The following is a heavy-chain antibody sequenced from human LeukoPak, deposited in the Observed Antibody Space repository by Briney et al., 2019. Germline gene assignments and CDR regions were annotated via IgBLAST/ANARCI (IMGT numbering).Heavy chain of an antibody. CDR3: AKDIRIQLSGYYYGMDV. Sequence: GGSLRLSCAASGFTFNNYAMSWVRQAPGKGLEWVSRISGSGTGTYDADSVQGRFTISRDNSKNTLYLQMNTLRAEDTAVYFCAKDIRIQLSGYYYGMDVWGQGTTVIVSS. CDR2: ISGSGTGT. CDR1: GFTFNNYA. J-gene: IGHJ6*02. D-gene: IGHD5-18*01. V-gene: IGHV3-23*01.